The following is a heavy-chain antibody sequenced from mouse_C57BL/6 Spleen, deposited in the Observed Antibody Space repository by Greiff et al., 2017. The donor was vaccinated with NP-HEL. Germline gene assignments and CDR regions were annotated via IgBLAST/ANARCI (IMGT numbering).Heavy chain of an antibody. V-gene: IGHV14-1*01. CDR3: TTHYYGSSYVGY. D-gene: IGHD1-1*01. Sequence: VQLQQSGAELVRPGASVKLSCTASGFNIKDYYMHWVKQRPEQGLEWIGRIDPEDGDTEYAPKFQGKATMTADTSSNTAYLQLSSLTSEDTAVYYCTTHYYGSSYVGYWGQGTTLTVSS. J-gene: IGHJ2*01. CDR1: GFNIKDYY. CDR2: IDPEDGDT.